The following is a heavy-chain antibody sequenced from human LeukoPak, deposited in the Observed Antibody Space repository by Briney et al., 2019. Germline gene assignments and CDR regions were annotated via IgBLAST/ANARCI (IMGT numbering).Heavy chain of an antibody. D-gene: IGHD3-10*01. V-gene: IGHV1-8*01. CDR3: ARDSYYYGSGSPEFGDAFDI. CDR1: GYTFTSYD. J-gene: IGHJ3*02. CDR2: MNPNSGNT. Sequence: ASVKVSCKASGYTFTSYDINWVRQATGQGLEWMGWMNPNSGNTGYAQKFQGRVTMTRNTSISTAYMELSSLRSEDTAVYYCARDSYYYGSGSPEFGDAFDIWGQGTMVTVSS.